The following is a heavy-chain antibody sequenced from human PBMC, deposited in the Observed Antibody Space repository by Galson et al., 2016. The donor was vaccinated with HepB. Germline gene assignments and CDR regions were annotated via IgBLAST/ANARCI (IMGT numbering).Heavy chain of an antibody. J-gene: IGHJ6*02. D-gene: IGHD3-3*01. CDR1: GYTFTSYG. CDR2: ISAYSGNT. V-gene: IGHV1-18*01. Sequence: SVKVSCKASGYTFTSYGISWVRQAPGQGFEWMGWISAYSGNTNYAQKLQGRVTLTTDTSTSTAYMELRSLRSDDTAVYYCARQYNFWSGYSESYYGMDVWGQGTTVTVSS. CDR3: ARQYNFWSGYSESYYGMDV.